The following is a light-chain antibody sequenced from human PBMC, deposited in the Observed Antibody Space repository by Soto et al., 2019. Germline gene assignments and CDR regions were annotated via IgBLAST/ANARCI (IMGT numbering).Light chain of an antibody. V-gene: IGKV3-15*01. CDR3: QQYNNWPRT. J-gene: IGKJ1*01. CDR2: GAS. CDR1: QRVSSN. Sequence: EIVLTQSPGTLSLSAGERATLSCRAGQRVSSNLAWYQQKPGQAPRLLIYGASTRATGIPARFSGSGSGTEFTLTISSLQSEDFAIYYCQQYNNWPRTFGQGTKVDI.